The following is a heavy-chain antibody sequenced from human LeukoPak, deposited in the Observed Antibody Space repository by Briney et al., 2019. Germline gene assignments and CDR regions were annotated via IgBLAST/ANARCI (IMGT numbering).Heavy chain of an antibody. D-gene: IGHD3-3*01. V-gene: IGHV1-69*13. CDR1: GGTFSSCA. Sequence: GASVKVSCKASGGTFSSCAVSWVRQAPGQGREWMGGIIPIFGTANYAQKFQGRVTITADESTSTAYMELSSLRSEDTAVYYCAREKFGVSFDSWGQGTLVTVSS. CDR2: IIPIFGTA. J-gene: IGHJ4*02. CDR3: AREKFGVSFDS.